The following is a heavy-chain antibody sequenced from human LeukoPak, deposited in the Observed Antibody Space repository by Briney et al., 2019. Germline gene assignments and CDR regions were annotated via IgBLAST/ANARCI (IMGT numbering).Heavy chain of an antibody. D-gene: IGHD5-18*01. V-gene: IGHV1-69*06. CDR2: IIPVFDTT. CDR3: ARENSADTDMGSYYYIDV. CDR1: AGTFISYA. Sequence: SVTVSLKSSAGTFISYAISWVRQPPAQGRAWVGRIIPVFDTTNYPQKFQGRVTITADKYTSTAYIELSSLRYEDSAVYNCARENSADTDMGSYYYIDVWAKGSTVTVSS. J-gene: IGHJ6*03.